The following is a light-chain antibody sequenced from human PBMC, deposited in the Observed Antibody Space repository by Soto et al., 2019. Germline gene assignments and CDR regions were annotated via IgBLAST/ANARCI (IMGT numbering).Light chain of an antibody. J-gene: IGKJ1*01. V-gene: IGKV3-20*01. CDR2: GAS. Sequence: EIVLTQSPGTLSLSPGERATLSCRASQSVSSSYLAWYQQKPGQAPRLLIYGASSRATGIPDRFSGSGSGTDFTLTISRQEPEDFAVYYCQQYGSSPRTFGQGTKVEIQ. CDR1: QSVSSSY. CDR3: QQYGSSPRT.